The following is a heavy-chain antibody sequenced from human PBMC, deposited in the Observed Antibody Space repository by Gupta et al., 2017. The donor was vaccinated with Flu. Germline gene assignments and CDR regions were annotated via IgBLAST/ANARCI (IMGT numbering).Heavy chain of an antibody. CDR3: ARNRGWEQFDY. Sequence: EVQLVASGGGLVQPGGSLRLSCAASGFTFSDSWMNWVRQAPGKGLEWVANINQDGSTKNYVDSLKGRFTVSRDNAKNSLYLQMDSLRAEDTAVYFCARNRGWEQFDYWGQGTLVTVSS. CDR2: INQDGSTK. V-gene: IGHV3-7*01. CDR1: GFTFSDSW. D-gene: IGHD5-24*01. J-gene: IGHJ4*02.